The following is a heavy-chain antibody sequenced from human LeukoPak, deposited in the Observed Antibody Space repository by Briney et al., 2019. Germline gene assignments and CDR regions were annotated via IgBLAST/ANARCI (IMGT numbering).Heavy chain of an antibody. J-gene: IGHJ4*02. CDR2: ISYDGSNK. V-gene: IGHV3-30-3*01. D-gene: IGHD1/OR15-1a*01. CDR3: ARGASELEQDYFDY. Sequence: GRSLRLSCAASGFTFSSYAMHWVRQAPGKGLEWVAVISYDGSNKYYADSVKGRFTISRDNSKNTLYLQMNSLRAEDTAVYYCARGASELEQDYFDYWGQGTLVTVSS. CDR1: GFTFSSYA.